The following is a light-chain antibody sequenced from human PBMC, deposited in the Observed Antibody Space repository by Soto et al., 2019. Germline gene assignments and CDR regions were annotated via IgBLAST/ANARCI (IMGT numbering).Light chain of an antibody. V-gene: IGKV1-5*03. Sequence: DIQMTQSPSTLSASVGDRVTITCRASQSISSYLNWYQQKPGKAPKLLIYKASTLETAAPSRFSGSGSGTEFTLTISSLQPDDSATYYCQQYNSYPYTFGQGTKVDIK. CDR3: QQYNSYPYT. CDR1: QSISSY. J-gene: IGKJ2*01. CDR2: KAS.